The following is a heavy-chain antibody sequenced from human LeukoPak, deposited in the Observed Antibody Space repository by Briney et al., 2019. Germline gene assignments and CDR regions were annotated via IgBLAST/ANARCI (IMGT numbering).Heavy chain of an antibody. V-gene: IGHV3-66*01. D-gene: IGHD2-2*01. CDR2: IYSGGST. CDR3: ARDRGGCSSTSCYGAGGTFDY. J-gene: IGHJ4*02. Sequence: GESLRLSCAASGFTFSSYAMSWVRQAPGKGLEWVSVIYSGGSTYYADSVKGRFTISRDNSKNTLYLQMNSLRAEDTAVYYCARDRGGCSSTSCYGAGGTFDYWGQGTLVTVSS. CDR1: GFTFSSYA.